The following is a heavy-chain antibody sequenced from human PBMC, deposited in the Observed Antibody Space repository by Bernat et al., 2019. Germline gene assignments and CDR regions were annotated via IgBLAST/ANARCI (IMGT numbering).Heavy chain of an antibody. J-gene: IGHJ5*02. V-gene: IGHV3-11*06. CDR1: GFTFSDYY. CDR2: ISSSSSYT. Sequence: QVQLVESGGGLVKPGGSLRLSCAASGFTFSDYYMSWIRQAPGKGLEWVSYISSSSSYTNYADSVKGRFTISRDNAKNSLYLQMNSLRAEDTAVYYCARDSYPSYASGGDYFTWGQGTLVTVSS. CDR3: ARDSYPSYASGGDYFT. D-gene: IGHD2/OR15-2a*01.